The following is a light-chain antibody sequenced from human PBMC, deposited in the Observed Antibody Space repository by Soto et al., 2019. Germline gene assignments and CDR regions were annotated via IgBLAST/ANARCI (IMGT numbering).Light chain of an antibody. CDR3: QSYDSSLSGVL. CDR1: SSNIGAGYD. Sequence: QAVVTQPPSVSGAPGQRVTISCTGSSSNIGAGYDVHWYQQLPGTAPKLLIYGNNNRPSGVPDRFSGSKSGTSASLAITGLQAEDEADYYCQSYDSSLSGVLFGGGTQLTVL. J-gene: IGLJ2*01. V-gene: IGLV1-40*01. CDR2: GNN.